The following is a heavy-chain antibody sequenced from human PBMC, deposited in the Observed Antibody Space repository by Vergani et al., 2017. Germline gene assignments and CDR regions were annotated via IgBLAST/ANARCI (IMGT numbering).Heavy chain of an antibody. V-gene: IGHV7-4-1*01. J-gene: IGHJ4*02. Sequence: QEQLVQSGSELKKPGASVKVSCKPSGYSFNNYAIHWVRQAPGQGLEWVGWINPTTGNPTYARAFTGRFVFSLDTSNSTAYLQFGSLKAVDTAVYFCARAKRGRLAVGATDSWGQGTLLTVSS. CDR3: ARAKRGRLAVGATDS. CDR2: INPTTGNP. CDR1: GYSFNNYA. D-gene: IGHD6-19*01.